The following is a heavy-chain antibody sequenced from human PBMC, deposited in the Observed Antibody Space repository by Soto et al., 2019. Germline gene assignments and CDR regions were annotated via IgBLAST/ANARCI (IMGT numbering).Heavy chain of an antibody. CDR3: ARGLDTTMATRFDF. D-gene: IGHD5-18*01. J-gene: IGHJ4*02. V-gene: IGHV4-34*01. Sequence: SETLSLTCAVYGGSFSGYYWSWIRQPPGKGLEWIGQINHTGSTNYNPSLKGRVTISIDTSKNQFSLKLTSMTAADTAVYFCARGLDTTMATRFDFWGQGNLVTVSS. CDR1: GGSFSGYY. CDR2: INHTGST.